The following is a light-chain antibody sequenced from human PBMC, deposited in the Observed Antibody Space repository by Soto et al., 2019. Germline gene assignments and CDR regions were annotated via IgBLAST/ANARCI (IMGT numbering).Light chain of an antibody. Sequence: DIQMTQSPSSLSASVGDRVTITCRASQGISNYLDWYQQKPGKVPKLLIYAASTWQSGVPSRFSGSGSGTDFTLTISSLQAEDVATYYCQKYNSAPRTVGQGTKVEIK. V-gene: IGKV1-27*01. CDR3: QKYNSAPRT. CDR2: AAS. CDR1: QGISNY. J-gene: IGKJ1*01.